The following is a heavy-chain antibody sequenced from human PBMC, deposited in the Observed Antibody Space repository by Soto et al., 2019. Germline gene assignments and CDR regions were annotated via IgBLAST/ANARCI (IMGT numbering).Heavy chain of an antibody. Sequence: EVQLVESGGGLVQPGRSLRLSCAASGFTFDDYAMHWVRQAPGKGLEWVSGISWNSGSIGYADSVKGRFTISRDNAKNSLYLQMNSLRAEDTALYYCAKTAWFGELLFVVGGGRMNAFDIWGQGTMVTVSS. D-gene: IGHD3-10*01. CDR2: ISWNSGSI. J-gene: IGHJ3*02. CDR1: GFTFDDYA. V-gene: IGHV3-9*01. CDR3: AKTAWFGELLFVVGGGRMNAFDI.